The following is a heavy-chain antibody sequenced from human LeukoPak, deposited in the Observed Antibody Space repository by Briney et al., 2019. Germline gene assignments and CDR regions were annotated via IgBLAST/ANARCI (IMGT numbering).Heavy chain of an antibody. Sequence: GGSLRLSCAASGFIFSSFGMHWVRQAPGKGLEWVSSISSSSSYIYYADSVKGRFTISRDNAKNSLYLQMNSLRAEDTAVYYCASLGRIDSSGYYAFDIWGQGTMVTVSS. D-gene: IGHD3-22*01. V-gene: IGHV3-21*01. J-gene: IGHJ3*02. CDR1: GFIFSSFG. CDR2: ISSSSSYI. CDR3: ASLGRIDSSGYYAFDI.